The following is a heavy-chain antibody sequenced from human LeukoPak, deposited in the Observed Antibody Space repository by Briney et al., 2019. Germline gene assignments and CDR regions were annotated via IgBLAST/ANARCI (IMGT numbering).Heavy chain of an antibody. D-gene: IGHD3-9*01. Sequence: AGGSLRLSCAASGFTFSSYWVHWVRQAPGKGLVWVSRISSDGSTTNYADSVKGRFTISRDNAKNTLYLQMNSLRAEDTAVYYCARVKYFDYYFDYWGQGTLVTVSS. CDR1: GFTFSSYW. V-gene: IGHV3-74*01. CDR2: ISSDGSTT. CDR3: ARVKYFDYYFDY. J-gene: IGHJ4*02.